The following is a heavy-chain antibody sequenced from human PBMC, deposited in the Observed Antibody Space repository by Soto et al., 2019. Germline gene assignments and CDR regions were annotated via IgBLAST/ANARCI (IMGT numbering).Heavy chain of an antibody. CDR2: IYYSGST. CDR3: AREGSSSWSSSWFDP. Sequence: PSETLSLTCTVSGGSISSGDYYWSWIRQPPGKGLEWIGYIYYSGSTYYNPSLKSRVTISVDTSKNQFSLKLSSVTAADTAVYYCAREGSSSWSSSWFDPWGQGTLVT. D-gene: IGHD6-13*01. V-gene: IGHV4-30-4*01. CDR1: GGSISSGDYY. J-gene: IGHJ5*02.